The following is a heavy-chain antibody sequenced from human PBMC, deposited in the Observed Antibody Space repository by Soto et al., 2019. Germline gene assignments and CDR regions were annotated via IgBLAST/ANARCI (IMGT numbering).Heavy chain of an antibody. D-gene: IGHD1-26*01. CDR1: GGTFSSYA. Sequence: QVQLVQSGAEVKKPGSSVKVSCKASGGTFSSYAISWVRQAPGQGLEWMGGIIPIFGTANYAQKFQGRVTRTADESTSTAYMELSSLSSEDAAVYYCVALSGSYSGWFDPWGQGTLVTVSS. CDR3: VALSGSYSGWFDP. J-gene: IGHJ5*02. V-gene: IGHV1-69*12. CDR2: IIPIFGTA.